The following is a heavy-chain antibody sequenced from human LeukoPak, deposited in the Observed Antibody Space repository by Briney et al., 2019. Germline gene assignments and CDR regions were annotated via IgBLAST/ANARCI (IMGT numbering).Heavy chain of an antibody. D-gene: IGHD4-17*01. Sequence: PGGSLRLSCAASGFSFSDYGMNWVRRAPGKGLEWLSHINSNGAVISYADSVKGRFTISRDTAKSSLYLQMNSLKIEDTAIYFCARDPVGDYDFDYWGQGTLVTVSS. J-gene: IGHJ4*02. CDR1: GFSFSDYG. V-gene: IGHV3-48*01. CDR2: INSNGAVI. CDR3: ARDPVGDYDFDY.